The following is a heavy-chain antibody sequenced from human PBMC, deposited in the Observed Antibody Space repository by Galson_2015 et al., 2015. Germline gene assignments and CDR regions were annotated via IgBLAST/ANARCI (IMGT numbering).Heavy chain of an antibody. Sequence: SVKVSCKASGGTFSSYAISWVRQAPGQGLEWMGGTIPIFGTANYEQKFQGRVTITADESTSTAYMELSSLRSEYTAVYYCARSPPILRFLEWYYMDVWGKATTVTVSS. CDR2: TIPIFGTA. CDR1: GGTFSSYA. J-gene: IGHJ6*03. CDR3: ARSPPILRFLEWYYMDV. V-gene: IGHV1-69*13. D-gene: IGHD3-3*01.